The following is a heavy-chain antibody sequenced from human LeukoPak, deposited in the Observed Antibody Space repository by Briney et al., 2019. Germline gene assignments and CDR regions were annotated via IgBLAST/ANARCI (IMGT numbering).Heavy chain of an antibody. Sequence: AGGSLRLSCAASGFTLSSYEMKWVPQAPGRGREWVSYLSSSASTIYYAESVKGRFTISRDNAKNSLYLQMNSLRAEDRAVYYCARDYYDSSGYYFHFGYWGQGTLVTVSS. CDR2: LSSSASTI. D-gene: IGHD3-22*01. V-gene: IGHV3-48*03. CDR3: ARDYYDSSGYYFHFGY. J-gene: IGHJ4*02. CDR1: GFTLSSYE.